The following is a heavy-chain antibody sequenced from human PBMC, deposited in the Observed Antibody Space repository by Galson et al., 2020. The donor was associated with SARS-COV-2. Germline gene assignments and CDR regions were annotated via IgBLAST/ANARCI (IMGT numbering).Heavy chain of an antibody. CDR3: ARHAAESFSGVCTHHYFAAMDV. CDR1: GFSFRRGHF. CDR2: FHNDGPY. D-gene: IGHD2-8*02. Sequence: LDFLSLTCAVSGFSFRRGHFWGWIRHPPGKGLERIGNFHNDGPYYYNPSTKSRASILIDTSTNVCSLRLRSVTASDTAVYCCARHAAESFSGVCTHHYFAAMDVWSQGTTVVVSS. V-gene: IGHV4-38-2*01. J-gene: IGHJ6*02.